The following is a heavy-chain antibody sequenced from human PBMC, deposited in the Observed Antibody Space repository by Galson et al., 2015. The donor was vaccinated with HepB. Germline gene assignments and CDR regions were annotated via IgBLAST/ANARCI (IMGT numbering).Heavy chain of an antibody. CDR3: ARALDYDSSGALTPQDAFDI. D-gene: IGHD3-22*01. CDR2: INAGNGNT. V-gene: IGHV1-3*01. CDR1: GYTFTSYA. Sequence: SVKVSCKASGYTFTSYAMHWVRQAPRQRLEWMGWINAGNGNTKYSQRFQGRVTITRDTSASTAYMELNSLRAEDTAVYYCARALDYDSSGALTPQDAFDIWGQGTMVTVSS. J-gene: IGHJ3*02.